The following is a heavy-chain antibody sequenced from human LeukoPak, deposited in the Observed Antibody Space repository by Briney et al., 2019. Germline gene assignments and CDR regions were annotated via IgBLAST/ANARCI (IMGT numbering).Heavy chain of an antibody. CDR3: ARARYSDF. V-gene: IGHV3-7*01. CDR1: GFTFSNYW. J-gene: IGHJ4*02. CDR2: IKEDGSEK. Sequence: GGSLRLSCVASGFTFSNYWMTWVRQAPGKGLEWVANIKEDGSEKNYADSVKGRFTISRDNARNSLYLQMNSLRGEDTAVYYCARARYSDFWGQGTLVTVSS.